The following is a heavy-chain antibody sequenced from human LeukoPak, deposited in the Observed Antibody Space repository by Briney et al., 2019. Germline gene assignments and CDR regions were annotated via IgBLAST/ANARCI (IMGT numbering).Heavy chain of an antibody. D-gene: IGHD3-10*01. Sequence: GGSLRLSCAASGFTFSRYQMTWGRQAPGEGLEWVAKVEQDGDKKYYVDSVEGRFTISRDNAKNSLYLEMNSLRAEDTAVYYCARDPMVRGVIVYYFDYWGQGTLVTVSS. CDR2: VEQDGDKK. V-gene: IGHV3-7*01. CDR3: ARDPMVRGVIVYYFDY. CDR1: GFTFSRYQ. J-gene: IGHJ4*02.